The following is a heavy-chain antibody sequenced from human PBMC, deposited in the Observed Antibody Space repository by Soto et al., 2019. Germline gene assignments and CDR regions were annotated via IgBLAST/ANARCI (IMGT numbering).Heavy chain of an antibody. D-gene: IGHD6-13*01. CDR1: GFTFSSYG. V-gene: IGHV3-30*18. CDR2: ISYDGSNK. J-gene: IGHJ6*02. Sequence: GGSLRLSCAASGFTFSSYGMHWVRQAPGKGLEWVAVISYDGSNKYYADSVKGRFTISRDNSKNTLYLQMNSLRAEDTAVYYCAKVGIAAAGMDVWGQGTTVTVSS. CDR3: AKVGIAAAGMDV.